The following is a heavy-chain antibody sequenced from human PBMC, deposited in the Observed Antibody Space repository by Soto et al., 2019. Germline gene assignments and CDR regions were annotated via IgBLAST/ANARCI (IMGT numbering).Heavy chain of an antibody. J-gene: IGHJ5*02. CDR2: INHSGST. D-gene: IGHD6-13*01. CDR1: GGSFSGYY. Sequence: SETLSLTCAVYGGSFSGYYWSWIRQPPGKGLEWIGEINHSGSTNYNPSLKSRVTISVDTSKNQFSLKLSSVTAADTAVYYCASLIAAAGRGDNWFDPWGQGTLVTVSS. CDR3: ASLIAAAGRGDNWFDP. V-gene: IGHV4-34*01.